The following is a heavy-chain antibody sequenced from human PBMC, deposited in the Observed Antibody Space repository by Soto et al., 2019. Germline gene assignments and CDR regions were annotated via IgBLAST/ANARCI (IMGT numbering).Heavy chain of an antibody. CDR3: ARHRGGNGYYLSFDY. V-gene: IGHV4-31*03. CDR2: MYYIGTT. Sequence: QVQLQESGPGLVKPSQTLSLTCTVSGGSISSGGYYWSWIRQHPGKGLEWIGYMYYIGTTQYNPCLRSRVTMSVDTSKNHFSLKLNSVPAAETAVYYCARHRGGNGYYLSFDYWGQGTLGTVSS. CDR1: GGSISSGGYY. J-gene: IGHJ4*02. D-gene: IGHD3-3*01.